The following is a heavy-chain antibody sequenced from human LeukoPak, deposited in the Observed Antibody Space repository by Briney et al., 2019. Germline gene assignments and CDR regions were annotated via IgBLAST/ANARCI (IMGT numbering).Heavy chain of an antibody. J-gene: IGHJ4*02. CDR1: GGSISSYY. CDR2: IYYSGST. D-gene: IGHD6-13*01. V-gene: IGHV4-59*08. Sequence: SETLSLTCTVSGGSISSYYWSWIRQPPGKGLEWIGYIYYSGSTNYNPSLKRRVTISVDTSKNQFSLKLSSVTAADTAVYYCASLYSSSWYYFDYWGQGTLVNVSS. CDR3: ASLYSSSWYYFDY.